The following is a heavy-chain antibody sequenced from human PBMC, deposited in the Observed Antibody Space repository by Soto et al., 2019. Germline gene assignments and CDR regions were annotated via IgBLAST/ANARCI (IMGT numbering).Heavy chain of an antibody. Sequence: QVQLQESGPGLVKPSQTLSLTCTVSGDSISSGDYFWTWIRQTPGMDLEGLGYIYYSGNAYYSPSLKSRLTISIDTSKNQFSLKLSSVTAADTALYYCARGSAFTMVRGTFFDSWGPGSLVTVSS. J-gene: IGHJ4*02. CDR2: IYYSGNA. V-gene: IGHV4-30-4*01. D-gene: IGHD3-10*01. CDR1: GDSISSGDYF. CDR3: ARGSAFTMVRGTFFDS.